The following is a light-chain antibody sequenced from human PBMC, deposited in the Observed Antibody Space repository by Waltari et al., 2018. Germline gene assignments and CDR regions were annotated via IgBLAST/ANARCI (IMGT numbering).Light chain of an antibody. J-gene: IGLJ3*02. V-gene: IGLV1-44*01. CDR1: ASNIGNNV. CDR3: AAWDDSLNGRWV. CDR2: RND. Sequence: QPVLTQPPSASGTPGHTVTISCSGGASNIGNNVVTWYQQLPGTAPKLVIYRNDRRPSWGPDRFSGSKSGTSACLAISGLQSEDEADYYCAAWDDSLNGRWVFGGGTKVTVL.